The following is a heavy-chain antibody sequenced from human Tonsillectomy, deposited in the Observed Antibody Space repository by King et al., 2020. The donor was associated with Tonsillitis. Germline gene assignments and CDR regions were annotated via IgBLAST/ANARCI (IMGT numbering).Heavy chain of an antibody. Sequence: VQLQESGPGLVKPSETLSLTCTVSGGSISSYYWSWIRQPPGKGLEWIGYIYYSGSTNYNPSLKSRVTISVDTSKNQFSLKLSSVTAADTAVYYCATTGAVVTPDYAFDIWGQGTMVTVSS. J-gene: IGHJ3*02. D-gene: IGHD4-23*01. CDR2: IYYSGST. CDR3: ATTGAVVTPDYAFDI. V-gene: IGHV4-59*01. CDR1: GGSISSYY.